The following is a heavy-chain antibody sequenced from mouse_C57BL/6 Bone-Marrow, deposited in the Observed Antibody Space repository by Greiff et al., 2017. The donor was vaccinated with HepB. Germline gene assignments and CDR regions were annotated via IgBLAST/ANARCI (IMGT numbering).Heavy chain of an antibody. V-gene: IGHV2-2*01. Sequence: QVQLKQSGPGLVQPSQSLSITCTVSGFSLTSYGVHWVRQSPGKGLEWLGVIWSGGSTDYNAAFISRLSIRKDNSKSQVFFKMNSLQADDTAIYYCARNTPNWDVWYFDVWGTGTTVTVSS. CDR1: GFSLTSYG. CDR3: ARNTPNWDVWYFDV. J-gene: IGHJ1*03. CDR2: IWSGGST. D-gene: IGHD4-1*01.